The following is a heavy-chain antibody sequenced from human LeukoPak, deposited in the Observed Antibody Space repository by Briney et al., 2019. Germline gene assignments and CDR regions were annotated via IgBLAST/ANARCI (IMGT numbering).Heavy chain of an antibody. Sequence: SQTLSLTCTVSGGSISSGGYYWSWIRQHPGKGLEWIGYIYYSGSTYYNPSLKSRVTISVDTSKNQFSLKLSSVTAADTAVYYCARASFWGVYGMDVWGQGTTVTVSS. CDR2: IYYSGST. CDR1: GGSISSGGYY. J-gene: IGHJ6*02. D-gene: IGHD3-16*01. V-gene: IGHV4-31*03. CDR3: ARASFWGVYGMDV.